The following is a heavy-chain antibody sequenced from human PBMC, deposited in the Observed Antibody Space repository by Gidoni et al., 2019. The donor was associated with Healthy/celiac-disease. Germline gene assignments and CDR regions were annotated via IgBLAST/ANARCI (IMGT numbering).Heavy chain of an antibody. D-gene: IGHD1-26*01. CDR3: AREHSGSYLKYYFDY. V-gene: IGHV3-33*01. J-gene: IGHJ4*02. Sequence: QVQLVESGGGVVQPGRSLRLSCAASGFTFSSYGMHWVRQAPGKGLEWVAVIWYDGSNKYYADSVKGRFTISRDNSKNTLYLQMNSLRAEDTAVYYCAREHSGSYLKYYFDYWGQGTLVTVSS. CDR1: GFTFSSYG. CDR2: IWYDGSNK.